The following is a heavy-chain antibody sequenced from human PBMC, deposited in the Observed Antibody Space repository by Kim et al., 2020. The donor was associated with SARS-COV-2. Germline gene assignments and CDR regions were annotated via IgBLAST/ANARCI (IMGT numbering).Heavy chain of an antibody. Sequence: GGSLRLSCAASGFTFSSYTMNWVRQAPGKGLEWVSFIGSSSGTIYADSVKGRFTISRDNAKNSLYLQMNSLRDEDTAVYYCARDNGSSRRYVDYWGQGTLVTVST. CDR1: GFTFSSYT. CDR3: ARDNGSSRRYVDY. D-gene: IGHD6-6*01. J-gene: IGHJ4*02. V-gene: IGHV3-48*02. CDR2: IGSSSGTI.